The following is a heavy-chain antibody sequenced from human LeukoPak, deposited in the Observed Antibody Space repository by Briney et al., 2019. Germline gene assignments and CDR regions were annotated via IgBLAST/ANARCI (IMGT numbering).Heavy chain of an antibody. V-gene: IGHV3-20*04. J-gene: IGHJ4*02. CDR1: GFTFDNYA. CDR3: ARDPCSAGSCYAGGSVY. Sequence: GGSLRLSCAASGFTFDNYAMSWVRQAPGKGLEWVSGIDGHGYSTAYADSVKGRFTISRDNAKNSLHVQMNSLRAEDTALYYCARDPCSAGSCYAGGSVYWGQGTLVTVSS. CDR2: IDGHGYST. D-gene: IGHD2-15*01.